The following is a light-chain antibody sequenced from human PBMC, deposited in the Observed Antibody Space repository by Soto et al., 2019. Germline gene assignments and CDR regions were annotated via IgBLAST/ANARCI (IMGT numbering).Light chain of an antibody. CDR1: QGISSY. V-gene: IGKV1-5*01. CDR3: QHSNSYSEA. CDR2: DAS. J-gene: IGKJ1*01. Sequence: IHMSQSPSAISASLGYGFTSNIGASQGISSYLNWYQQKPGKAPTLLIYDASTLERGVPSRFSGTGSGTEFTLTISSLQPDDFATYYCQHSNSYSEAFGQGTKVDI.